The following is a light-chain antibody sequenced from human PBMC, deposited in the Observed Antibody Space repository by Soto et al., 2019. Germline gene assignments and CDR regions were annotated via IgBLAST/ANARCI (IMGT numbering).Light chain of an antibody. CDR3: QQTFITPRT. CDR2: DAT. Sequence: IQMTQSPSSLSASVGDRVTITCRASQGIRNDLGWYQQKPGKAPDLLIYDATTLQSGVPSRFSGRGSGTDLTITTSSLQPEDFETYYCQQTFITPRTFGQGTKVDIK. CDR1: QGIRND. J-gene: IGKJ1*01. V-gene: IGKV1-39*01.